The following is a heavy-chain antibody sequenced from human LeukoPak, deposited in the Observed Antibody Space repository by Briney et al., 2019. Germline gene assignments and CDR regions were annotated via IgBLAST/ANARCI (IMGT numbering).Heavy chain of an antibody. CDR3: AKDAYDFWRTANHFDY. V-gene: IGHV3-33*06. Sequence: GGSLRLSCAASGFTFSSYGTHWVRQAPGKGLEWVAVIWYDGSNKYYADSVKGRFTISRDNSKNTLYLQMNSLRAEDTAVYYCAKDAYDFWRTANHFDYWGQGTLVTVSS. J-gene: IGHJ4*02. CDR1: GFTFSSYG. CDR2: IWYDGSNK. D-gene: IGHD3-3*01.